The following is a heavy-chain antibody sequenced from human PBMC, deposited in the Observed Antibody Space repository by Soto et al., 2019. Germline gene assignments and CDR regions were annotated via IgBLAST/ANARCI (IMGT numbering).Heavy chain of an antibody. Sequence: QITLTESGPTLVKPTQTLTLTCTFSGISLTNSGVGVSWIRQPPGKALEWLAVIYWDDAKHFSPSQKSSLTITRDTSKIHLDITIPNMDSVGTASYFCAEMGFALYGMDVWGQGTTVIVSS. J-gene: IGHJ6*02. D-gene: IGHD2-21*01. CDR2: IYWDDAK. V-gene: IGHV2-5*02. CDR3: AEMGFALYGMDV. CDR1: GISLTNSGVG.